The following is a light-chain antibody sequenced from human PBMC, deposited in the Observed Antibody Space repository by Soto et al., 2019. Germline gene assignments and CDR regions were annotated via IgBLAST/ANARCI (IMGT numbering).Light chain of an antibody. CDR1: QSISSY. CDR3: QQSYSTPPT. CDR2: AAS. J-gene: IGKJ3*01. V-gene: IGKV1-39*01. Sequence: DIQMTQSPSSLSASVGDRVTITCRASQSISSYLNWYQQKPGKAPKLLIYAASSLQSGVPSRFSGSGSGTDFTLTISSLQPEDFATDYCQQSYSTPPTFGLGTKVDIK.